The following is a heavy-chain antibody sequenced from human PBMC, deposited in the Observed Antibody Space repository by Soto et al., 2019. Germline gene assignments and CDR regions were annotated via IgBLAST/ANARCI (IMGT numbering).Heavy chain of an antibody. CDR1: GFTFSSYW. D-gene: IGHD3-10*01. Sequence: GSLRLSCAASGFTFSSYWMTWVRQAPGKGLEWVANIKQDGSEKYYVDSVKGRFSISRDNAKNSLYLQMNSLRAEDTAVYYCARAGSNYLASGSYMTYFMAVWGKGTTVTVSS. CDR3: ARAGSNYLASGSYMTYFMAV. CDR2: IKQDGSEK. V-gene: IGHV3-7*01. J-gene: IGHJ6*03.